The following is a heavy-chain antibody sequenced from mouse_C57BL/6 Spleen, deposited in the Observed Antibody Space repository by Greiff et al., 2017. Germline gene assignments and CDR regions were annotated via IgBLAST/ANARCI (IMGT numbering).Heavy chain of an antibody. J-gene: IGHJ4*01. CDR1: GFTFSDYG. V-gene: IGHV5-17*01. Sequence: EVKLVESGGGLVKPGGSLKLSCAASGFTFSDYGMHWVRQAPEKGLEWVAYISSGSSTIYYADTVKGRFTISRDNAKNTLFLQMTSLRSEDTAMYYCARWLLSYAIDYWGQGTSVTVSS. CDR3: ARWLLSYAIDY. CDR2: ISSGSSTI. D-gene: IGHD2-3*01.